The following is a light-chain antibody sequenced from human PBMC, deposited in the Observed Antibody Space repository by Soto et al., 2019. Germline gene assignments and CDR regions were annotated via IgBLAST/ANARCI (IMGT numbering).Light chain of an antibody. J-gene: IGKJ4*01. CDR2: GAS. V-gene: IGKV3-15*01. CDR3: QQYKNWPPLT. Sequence: EIVMTQSPATVSVSPGERATLSCRASQNVNSNLAWYQQRPGQPPRLLIYGASTRATGIPARFSGSGSGTEFTLTISSLQSEDFAVYYCQQYKNWPPLTFGGGTKVDIK. CDR1: QNVNSN.